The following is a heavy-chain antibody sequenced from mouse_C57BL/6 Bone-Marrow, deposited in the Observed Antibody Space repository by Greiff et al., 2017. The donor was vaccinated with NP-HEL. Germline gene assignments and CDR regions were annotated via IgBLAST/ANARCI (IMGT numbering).Heavy chain of an antibody. J-gene: IGHJ1*03. Sequence: EVQGVASGGGLVKPGGSLKLSCAASGFTFSSYTMSWVRQTPEKRLEWVATISGGGGNTYYPDSVKGRFTISRDNAKNTLYLQMSSLRSEDTALYYCARGYGGYFDVWGTGTTVTVSS. D-gene: IGHD2-2*01. CDR3: ARGYGGYFDV. CDR1: GFTFSSYT. CDR2: ISGGGGNT. V-gene: IGHV5-9*01.